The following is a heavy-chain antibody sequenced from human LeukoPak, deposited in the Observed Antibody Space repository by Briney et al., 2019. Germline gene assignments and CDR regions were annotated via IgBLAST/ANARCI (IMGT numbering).Heavy chain of an antibody. J-gene: IGHJ6*03. D-gene: IGHD1-26*01. CDR1: EFSFGSYA. Sequence: GGSLRLSCAASEFSFGSYAMSWVRQAPGKGLQWVSGISGSGDSTYYADSVNGRFTISRDNSKNTLYLQMISLRAEDMAVYYCAKGGGSYFRRVTYYYYYMDVWGKGTTVTVSS. CDR2: ISGSGDST. CDR3: AKGGGSYFRRVTYYYYYMDV. V-gene: IGHV3-23*01.